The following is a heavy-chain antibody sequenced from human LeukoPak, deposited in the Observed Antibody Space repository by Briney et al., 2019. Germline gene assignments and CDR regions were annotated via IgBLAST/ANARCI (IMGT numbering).Heavy chain of an antibody. CDR1: GFTFSSYA. D-gene: IGHD1-1*01. V-gene: IGHV4-59*01. Sequence: GSLRLSCAASGFTFSSYAMSWVRQAPGKGLEWIGYIYYSGSTNYNPSLKSRVTISVDTSKNQFSLKLSSVTAADTAVYYCAGTTGTTGYFDYWGQGTLVTVSS. CDR3: AGTTGTTGYFDY. CDR2: IYYSGST. J-gene: IGHJ4*02.